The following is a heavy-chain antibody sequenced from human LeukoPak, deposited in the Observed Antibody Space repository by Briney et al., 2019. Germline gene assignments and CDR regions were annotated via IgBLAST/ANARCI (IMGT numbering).Heavy chain of an antibody. CDR2: ISSSSSYI. J-gene: IGHJ4*02. D-gene: IGHD2-8*02. Sequence: GGSLRLSCAASGFTFSSYSMNWVRQAPGKGLEWVSSISSSSSYISYAASEKGRFTISRDNAKNSLYLQMNSLRAEDTAVYFCARAMMTTGGGVFDYWGQGTQVTVSS. CDR1: GFTFSSYS. CDR3: ARAMMTTGGGVFDY. V-gene: IGHV3-21*01.